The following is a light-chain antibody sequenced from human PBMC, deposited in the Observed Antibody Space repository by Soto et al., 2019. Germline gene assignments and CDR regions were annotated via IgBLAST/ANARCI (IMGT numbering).Light chain of an antibody. V-gene: IGKV3-20*01. Sequence: EVVMTQSPATLSVSPWEGVTLSCRASQGIGDTLAWYQQKPGQAPRLLIYGASSRATGIPDRFSGSGSGTDFTLTISRLEPEDFAVYYCQQYGSSPRTFGQGTKVDIK. J-gene: IGKJ1*01. CDR3: QQYGSSPRT. CDR1: QGIGDT. CDR2: GAS.